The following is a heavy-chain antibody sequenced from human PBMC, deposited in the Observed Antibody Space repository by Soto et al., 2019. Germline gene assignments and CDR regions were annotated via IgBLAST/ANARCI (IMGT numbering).Heavy chain of an antibody. CDR3: ARSALVGARMDY. V-gene: IGHV5-51*01. D-gene: IGHD1-26*01. CDR1: GYGFTSYW. CDR2: IYPGDSET. J-gene: IGHJ4*02. Sequence: GESLKISCRGSGYGFTSYWIGWVRQMTGKGLEWMGTIYPGDSETRYSPSFQGQVTISADKSISTAYLQWSSLKASDTAMYYCARSALVGARMDYWGQGTPVTVS.